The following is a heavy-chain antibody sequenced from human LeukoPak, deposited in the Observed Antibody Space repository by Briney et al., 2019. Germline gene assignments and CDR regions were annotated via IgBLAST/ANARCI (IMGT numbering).Heavy chain of an antibody. CDR3: AKTQGTVSRFGAFDI. D-gene: IGHD4-17*01. CDR1: GFTFSSYA. Sequence: PGGSLRLSCAASGFTFSSYAMKWVRQAPGKGLEWVSSISGSDGRTWNADSVKGRFTISRDNSNNTLYLEMNSLRAEDTAVYYCAKTQGTVSRFGAFDIWGQGTMVTVSS. V-gene: IGHV3-23*01. J-gene: IGHJ3*02. CDR2: ISGSDGRT.